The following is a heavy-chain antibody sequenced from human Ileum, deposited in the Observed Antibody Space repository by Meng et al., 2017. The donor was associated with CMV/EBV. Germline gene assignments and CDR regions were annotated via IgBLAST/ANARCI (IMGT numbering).Heavy chain of an antibody. D-gene: IGHD2-15*01. J-gene: IGHJ4*02. CDR1: GFSFSDYL. V-gene: IGHV3-7*01. Sequence: GESLKISCVAPGFSFSDYLMSWVRQPPRKGLEWLGNINQDGSETNYLASVRGRFTISRDNAKNSVFLQMNNMRADDTAVYYCTRDEGVVVNRRFHYWGPGTLVTVSS. CDR3: TRDEGVVVNRRFHY. CDR2: INQDGSET.